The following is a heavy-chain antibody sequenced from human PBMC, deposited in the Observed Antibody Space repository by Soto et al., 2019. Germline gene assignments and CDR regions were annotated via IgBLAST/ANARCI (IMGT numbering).Heavy chain of an antibody. V-gene: IGHV3-9*01. Sequence: GGSLRLSCAASGFTFSSYVMSWVRQAPGKGLEWVSAISRNSGSIGYADSVKGRFTISRDNAKNSLYLQMNSLRAEDTALYYCAKDNGATVTTDFDLWGRGTLVTVSS. CDR3: AKDNGATVTTDFDL. CDR1: GFTFSSYV. J-gene: IGHJ2*01. CDR2: ISRNSGSI. D-gene: IGHD4-17*01.